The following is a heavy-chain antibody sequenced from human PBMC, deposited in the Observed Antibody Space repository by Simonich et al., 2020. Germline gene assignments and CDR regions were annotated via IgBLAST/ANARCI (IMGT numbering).Heavy chain of an antibody. CDR3: ARDFRLQLVEIGTYYYYGMDV. CDR1: GFTFSSYE. J-gene: IGHJ6*02. D-gene: IGHD6-6*01. CDR2: ISSSGSTK. Sequence: EVQLVESGGGLVQPGGSLRLSCAASGFTFSSYEMNWVRQGPGKGLEWVSYISSSGSTKYYADSVKGRFTISRDNAKNSLYLQMNSLRAEDTAVYYCARDFRLQLVEIGTYYYYGMDVWGQGTTVTVSS. V-gene: IGHV3-48*03.